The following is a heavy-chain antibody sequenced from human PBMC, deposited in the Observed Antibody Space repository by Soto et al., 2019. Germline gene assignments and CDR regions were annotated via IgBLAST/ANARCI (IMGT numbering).Heavy chain of an antibody. Sequence: AASVRVACKASGYTFTGYYMHWVRQAPGQGLEWMGWINPNSGGTNYAQKFQGRVTMTRDTSISTTYMELSRLRSDDTAVYYCARDRGSSSDGMDVWGQGTTVTVSS. CDR2: INPNSGGT. D-gene: IGHD6-13*01. CDR1: GYTFTGYY. CDR3: ARDRGSSSDGMDV. J-gene: IGHJ6*02. V-gene: IGHV1-2*02.